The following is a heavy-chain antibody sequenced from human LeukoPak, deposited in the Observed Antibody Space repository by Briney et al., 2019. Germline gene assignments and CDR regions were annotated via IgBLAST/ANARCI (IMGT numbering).Heavy chain of an antibody. V-gene: IGHV1-2*02. CDR3: ARAGAVVDNWFDP. D-gene: IGHD2-15*01. CDR2: INPNSGGT. CDR1: GYTFTCYY. Sequence: GASVKVSCKASGYTFTCYYMHWVRQAPGQGLEWMGWINPNSGGTNYAQKFQGRVTMTRDTSISTAYTELSRLRSDDTAVYYCARAGAVVDNWFDPWGQGTLVTVSS. J-gene: IGHJ5*02.